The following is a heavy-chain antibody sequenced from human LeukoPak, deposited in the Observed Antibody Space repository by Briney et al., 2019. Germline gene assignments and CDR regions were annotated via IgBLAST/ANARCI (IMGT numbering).Heavy chain of an antibody. CDR3: ARGGVRYFNAMDV. CDR2: INSDESST. D-gene: IGHD3-9*01. CDR1: GFTFSSYW. Sequence: KTGGSLRLSCAASGFTFSSYWIHWVRQAPGKGLVWVSRINSDESSTSYADSVKGRFTISRDNAKNTVYLQMNSLSAEDTAVDYRARGGVRYFNAMDVWGKGTTVTVSS. V-gene: IGHV3-74*01. J-gene: IGHJ6*04.